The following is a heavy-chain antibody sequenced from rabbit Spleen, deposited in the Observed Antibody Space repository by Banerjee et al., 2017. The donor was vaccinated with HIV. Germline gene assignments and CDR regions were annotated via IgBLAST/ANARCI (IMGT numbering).Heavy chain of an antibody. Sequence: QEQLVESGGGLVKPEGSLKLTCTASGFSFSRNYYMCWVRQAPGKGLEWIGCIYTGNGKTYYASWAKGRFTISKSSSTTVTLQMTSLTAADTATYFCARDAGTGDYIDVYFNLWGPGTLVTVS. CDR3: ARDAGTGDYIDVYFNL. CDR1: GFSFSRNYY. V-gene: IGHV1S45*01. CDR2: IYTGNGKT. D-gene: IGHD8-1*01. J-gene: IGHJ4*01.